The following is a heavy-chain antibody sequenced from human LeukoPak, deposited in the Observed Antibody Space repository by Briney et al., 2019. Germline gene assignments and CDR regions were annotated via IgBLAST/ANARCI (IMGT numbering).Heavy chain of an antibody. CDR3: ARVGSEYYDILRLDY. CDR2: IYYSGST. CDR1: GGSISSYY. Sequence: PSETLSLTCTVSGGSISSYYWSWIRQPPGKGLEWIGYIYYSGSTNYNPSLKSRVTISVDTSKNQFSLKLSSVTAADTAVYYCARVGSEYYDILRLDYWGQGTLVTVSS. V-gene: IGHV4-59*01. D-gene: IGHD3-9*01. J-gene: IGHJ4*02.